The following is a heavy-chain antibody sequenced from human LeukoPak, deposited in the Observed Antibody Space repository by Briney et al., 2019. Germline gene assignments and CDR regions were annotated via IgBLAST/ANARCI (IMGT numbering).Heavy chain of an antibody. CDR2: IYYSGST. CDR3: ARREMVRGALRAFDI. CDR1: AGSISSSY. D-gene: IGHD3-10*01. Sequence: SETLSLTCTVSAGSISSSYWSWIRQPPGKGLEWIGYIYYSGSTNYDPSLKSRVTISVDKSKNQFSLKLSSVTAADTAVYYCARREMVRGALRAFDIWGQGTMVTVSS. V-gene: IGHV4-59*12. J-gene: IGHJ3*02.